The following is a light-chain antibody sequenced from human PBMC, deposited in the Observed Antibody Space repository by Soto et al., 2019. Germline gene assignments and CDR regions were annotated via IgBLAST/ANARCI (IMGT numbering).Light chain of an antibody. J-gene: IGKJ1*01. CDR2: GAS. V-gene: IGKV3-11*01. Sequence: IVLTQSPSTLSVSPGESATLACRASQGVXSNLGWYEQKPGQAPRLLIXGASTRATGIPARFSGSGSGTDFTLTISSLEPEDFAVYYCQQRSNWPTWTFGQGTKVDIK. CDR3: QQRSNWPTWT. CDR1: QGVXSN.